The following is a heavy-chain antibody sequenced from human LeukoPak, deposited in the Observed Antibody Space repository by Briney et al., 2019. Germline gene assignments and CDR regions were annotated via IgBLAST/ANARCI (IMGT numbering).Heavy chain of an antibody. CDR1: GGSISSHY. CDR3: ARGFGDWGLSWFDP. D-gene: IGHD3-10*01. CDR2: IYYSGSA. Sequence: PSETLSLTCTVSGGSISSHYWSWIRQPPGKGLEWIGYIYYSGSAKYNPSLKSRVTISVDTSKNQFSLKLTSVTAADTAVYYCARGFGDWGLSWFDPWGQGTLVTVSS. J-gene: IGHJ5*02. V-gene: IGHV4-59*11.